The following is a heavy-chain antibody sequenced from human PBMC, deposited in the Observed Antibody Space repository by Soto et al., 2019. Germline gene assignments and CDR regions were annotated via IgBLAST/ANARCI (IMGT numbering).Heavy chain of an antibody. D-gene: IGHD5-12*01. CDR1: GYPFTSYY. Sequence: GASVRVSCKASGYPFTSYYMHWVRQAPGQVLEWIGIINPSGGSTRNAQKCQGRVNMTTDTATTTVYIELNSLRPQDTAVYSCARAFGAARGYNYEGYCGKGTLVSVSS. V-gene: IGHV1-46*01. CDR2: INPSGGST. CDR3: ARAFGAARGYNYEGY. J-gene: IGHJ4*02.